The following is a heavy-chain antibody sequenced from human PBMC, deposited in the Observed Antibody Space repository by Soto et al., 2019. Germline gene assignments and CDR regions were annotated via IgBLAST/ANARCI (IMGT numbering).Heavy chain of an antibody. J-gene: IGHJ4*02. CDR3: ARPYSSGWYGDLDY. CDR2: ISYDGSNK. V-gene: IGHV3-30-3*01. Sequence: QVQLVESGGGVVQPGRSRRLSCTASGFTIRSYAMHWVRQAPGKGLEWVAVISYDGSNKYYADSVKGRFTISRDNSKNTMYLQMNSLRVEDTAVYYCARPYSSGWYGDLDYWGQGTLVTVSS. D-gene: IGHD6-19*01. CDR1: GFTIRSYA.